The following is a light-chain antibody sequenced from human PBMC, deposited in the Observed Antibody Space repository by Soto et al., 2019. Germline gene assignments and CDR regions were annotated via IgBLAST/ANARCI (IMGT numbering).Light chain of an antibody. V-gene: IGKV3-20*01. Sequence: EIVLTQSPGTLSLSPADRATLSCRASETVTGKYLAWSQQKVGQAPRLLIFAASNGATGIPDRFSGSGSGTDFTITISRLEREDFAMYFCQQYSSPPHTFGQGTKVDSK. CDR3: QQYSSPPHT. J-gene: IGKJ1*01. CDR2: AAS. CDR1: ETVTGKY.